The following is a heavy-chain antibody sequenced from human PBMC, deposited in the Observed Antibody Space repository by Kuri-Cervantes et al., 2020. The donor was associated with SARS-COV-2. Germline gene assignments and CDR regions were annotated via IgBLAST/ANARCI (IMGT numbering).Heavy chain of an antibody. J-gene: IGHJ4*02. Sequence: GESLKISCTGSGLSFSDHYMDWVRQAPGKGLEWVSSISSSSSYIYYADSVKGRFTISRDNAKNSLYLQTNSLRAEDTAVYYCARDVWDWGQGTLVTVSS. CDR2: ISSSSSYI. D-gene: IGHD3-16*01. CDR3: ARDVWD. V-gene: IGHV3-21*01. CDR1: GLSFSDHY.